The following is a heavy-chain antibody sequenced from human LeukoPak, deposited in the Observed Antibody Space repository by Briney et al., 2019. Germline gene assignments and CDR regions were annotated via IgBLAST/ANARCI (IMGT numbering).Heavy chain of an antibody. D-gene: IGHD4-17*01. J-gene: IGHJ4*02. CDR3: TPDYGDYVVHY. V-gene: IGHV3-49*03. Sequence: QTGGSLRLSCTASGFTFGDYAMSWFRQAPGKGLEWVGFIRSKAYGGTTEYAASVKGRFTISSDDSKSIAYLQMNSLKTEDTAVYYCTPDYGDYVVHYWGQGTLVTVSS. CDR2: IRSKAYGGTT. CDR1: GFTFGDYA.